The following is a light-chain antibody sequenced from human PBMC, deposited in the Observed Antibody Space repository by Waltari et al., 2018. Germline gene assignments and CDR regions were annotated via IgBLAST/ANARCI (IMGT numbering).Light chain of an antibody. CDR1: QTFASYY. Sequence: EIVLTQSPGTLSLSPGERVTLSCRASQTFASYYLAWYQQKPGQAPRLLMYAASHRATGIPDRFSGSVSGTDFTLTINRLEPEDFAVYYCQYYGSSRTFGQGTKVEIK. CDR3: QYYGSSRT. CDR2: AAS. J-gene: IGKJ1*01. V-gene: IGKV3-20*01.